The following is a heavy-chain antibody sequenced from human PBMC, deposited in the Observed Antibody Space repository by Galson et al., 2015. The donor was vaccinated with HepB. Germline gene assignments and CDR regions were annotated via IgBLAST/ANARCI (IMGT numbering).Heavy chain of an antibody. Sequence: SGFTFSTYGMHWVRQAPGKGLEWVAVIWRDGSNKYYVDSVKGRFTISRDNSKNTLYLQMNSLRAEDTAVYYCARETMVLNWYFDLWGRGTLVTVSS. CDR3: ARETMVLNWYFDL. J-gene: IGHJ2*01. V-gene: IGHV3-33*01. D-gene: IGHD4/OR15-4a*01. CDR2: IWRDGSNK. CDR1: GFTFSTYG.